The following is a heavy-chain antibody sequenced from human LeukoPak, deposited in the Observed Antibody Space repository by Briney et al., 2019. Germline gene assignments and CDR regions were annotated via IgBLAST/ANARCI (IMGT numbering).Heavy chain of an antibody. Sequence: GGSLRLSCAASGFTFINAWMSWVRQAPGKGLEWVGRIKSKTDGGTTDYAAPVKGRFTISRDESKNTLYLQINNLKSADTAVYYCTTRTWADGFDIWGPGTVLTVSS. J-gene: IGHJ3*02. CDR3: TTRTWADGFDI. CDR2: IKSKTDGGTT. V-gene: IGHV3-15*01. CDR1: GFTFINAW. D-gene: IGHD2-2*01.